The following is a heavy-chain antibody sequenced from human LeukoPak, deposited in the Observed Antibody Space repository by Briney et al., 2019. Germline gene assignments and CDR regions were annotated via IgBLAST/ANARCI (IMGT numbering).Heavy chain of an antibody. CDR1: EFTYSSYG. Sequence: GGSLRLSCVASEFTYSSYGMHWVRQAPGKGLEWVAYIRYDGSDRYYADSVKGRFTISRDNAKNSLYLQMNSLRAEDTAVYYCARVRKLVRPDYWGQGTLVTVSS. D-gene: IGHD6-13*01. J-gene: IGHJ4*02. V-gene: IGHV3-30*02. CDR2: IRYDGSDR. CDR3: ARVRKLVRPDY.